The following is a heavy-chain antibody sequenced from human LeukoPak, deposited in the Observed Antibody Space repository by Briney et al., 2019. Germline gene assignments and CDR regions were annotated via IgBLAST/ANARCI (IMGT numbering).Heavy chain of an antibody. Sequence: SETLSLTCTVSGYSITSAYYWGWIRPPPGKGLEWIGSFFLKGSTYYNPSLKSRVTISVDTSKNQFSLTLSSVTAADTAVYYCARVARCTSCFDVDYWGQGTLVTVSS. D-gene: IGHD2-2*01. CDR3: ARVARCTSCFDVDY. V-gene: IGHV4-38-2*02. J-gene: IGHJ4*02. CDR1: GYSITSAYY. CDR2: FFLKGST.